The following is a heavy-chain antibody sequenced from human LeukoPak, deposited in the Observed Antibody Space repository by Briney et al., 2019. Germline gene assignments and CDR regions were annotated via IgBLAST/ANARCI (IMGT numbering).Heavy chain of an antibody. D-gene: IGHD3-22*01. CDR1: GFTFSSYS. CDR3: ARALVVRGYDY. V-gene: IGHV3-48*01. J-gene: IGHJ4*02. Sequence: GGSLRLSCAASGFTFSSYSMNWVRQAPGKGLEWVSYISSSSSTIYYADSVKGRFTISRDNAKNSLYLQMNSLRAEDTAVYYCARALVVRGYDYWGRGTLVTVSS. CDR2: ISSSSSTI.